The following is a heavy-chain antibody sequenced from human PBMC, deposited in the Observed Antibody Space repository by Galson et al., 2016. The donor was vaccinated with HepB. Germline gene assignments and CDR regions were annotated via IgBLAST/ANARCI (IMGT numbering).Heavy chain of an antibody. CDR1: GFTFNSYG. D-gene: IGHD2/OR15-2a*01. Sequence: SLRLSCAASGFTFNSYGMHWVRQAPGKGLEWVALIYYDGSNKYLADSVRGRFTISRDNSKNTLYLQMNSLRAEDTAVYYCARKNKGDYFQAVDYWGQGTLVTVSS. CDR3: ARKNKGDYFQAVDY. V-gene: IGHV3-33*01. J-gene: IGHJ4*02. CDR2: IYYDGSNK.